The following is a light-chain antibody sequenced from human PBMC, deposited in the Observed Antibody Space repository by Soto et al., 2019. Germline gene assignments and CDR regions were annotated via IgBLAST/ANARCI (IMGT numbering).Light chain of an antibody. J-gene: IGKJ4*01. CDR2: SAS. CDR3: QQSYSSPPT. V-gene: IGKV1-39*01. Sequence: DIQMTQSPPSLSASVGDRITITCRASQSISPYLNWYQQKPGQAPQLLIYSASTLQSGVPSRFSGSGSGTDFALTFASLPPEDLATYYCQQSYSSPPTLGGGTKVEIK. CDR1: QSISPY.